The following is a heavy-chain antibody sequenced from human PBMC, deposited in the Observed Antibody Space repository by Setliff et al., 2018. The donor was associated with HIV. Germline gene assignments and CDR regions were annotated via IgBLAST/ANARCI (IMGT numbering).Heavy chain of an antibody. J-gene: IGHJ3*02. CDR2: INHSGST. Sequence: SETLSLTCAVYGGSFSAYSWTWIRQPPGKGLEWIGEINHSGSTKYNPSLKSRVTISVDTSKNQFSLKLSSATAADTAVYYCARGGPWAVGTPKRAFDIWGQGTMVTVSS. V-gene: IGHV4-34*01. D-gene: IGHD2-15*01. CDR1: GGSFSAYS. CDR3: ARGGPWAVGTPKRAFDI.